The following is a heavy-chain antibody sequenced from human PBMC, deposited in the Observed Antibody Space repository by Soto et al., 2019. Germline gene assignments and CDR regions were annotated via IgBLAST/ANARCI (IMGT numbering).Heavy chain of an antibody. J-gene: IGHJ6*02. CDR2: MSSSDIST. CDR1: GFTFTNYA. D-gene: IGHD6-19*01. Sequence: GGSLRLSCAASGFTFTNYAVSWVRQAPGKGLEWVSSMSSSDISTYYAGSVKGRFTISRDNSKNTLYLQMNSLRAEDTAVYYCVKDYYSGPGYYYALDVWGQGTTVTVSS. CDR3: VKDYYSGPGYYYALDV. V-gene: IGHV3-23*01.